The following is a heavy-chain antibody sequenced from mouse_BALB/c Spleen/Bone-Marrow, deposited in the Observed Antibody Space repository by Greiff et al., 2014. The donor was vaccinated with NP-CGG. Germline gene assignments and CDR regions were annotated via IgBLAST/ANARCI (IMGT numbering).Heavy chain of an antibody. Sequence: VQLQQSGAELVRPGTAVNVSCKASGYAFTNYLIEWVKQRPGQGLEWIGVINPGSGGANYNEKFKGKATLTADKSSSTAYMQLSSLTSEDSAVYFCARFGRYYFDYWGQGTTLTVSS. V-gene: IGHV1-54*01. CDR3: ARFGRYYFDY. CDR2: INPGSGGA. CDR1: GYAFTNYL. J-gene: IGHJ2*01.